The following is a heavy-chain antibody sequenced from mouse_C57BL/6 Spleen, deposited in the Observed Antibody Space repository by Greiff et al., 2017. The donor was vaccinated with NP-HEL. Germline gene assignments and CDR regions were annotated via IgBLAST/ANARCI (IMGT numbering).Heavy chain of an antibody. Sequence: EVKVVESGGGLVKPGGSLKLSCAASGFTFSSYAMSWVRQTPEKRLEWVATISDGGSYTYYPDNVKGRFTISRDNAKNNLYLQMSHLKSEDTAMYYCARARLPGPYYFDYWGQGTTLTVSS. CDR3: ARARLPGPYYFDY. D-gene: IGHD2-2*01. CDR1: GFTFSSYA. CDR2: ISDGGSYT. J-gene: IGHJ2*01. V-gene: IGHV5-4*03.